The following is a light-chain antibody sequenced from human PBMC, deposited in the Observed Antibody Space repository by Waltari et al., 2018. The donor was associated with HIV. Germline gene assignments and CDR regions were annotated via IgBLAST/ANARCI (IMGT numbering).Light chain of an antibody. Sequence: DIVMTQSPDSLAVSLGARATVTCTSSRTGLYNRNYLAWYQQKPGQPPKVLIYWASTRAIGVPDRFSGSGSGTDFSLTISRVQADDVAIYYCQQYYTLRSTFGGGTKIEI. CDR2: WAS. CDR1: RTGLYNRNY. J-gene: IGKJ4*01. V-gene: IGKV4-1*01. CDR3: QQYYTLRST.